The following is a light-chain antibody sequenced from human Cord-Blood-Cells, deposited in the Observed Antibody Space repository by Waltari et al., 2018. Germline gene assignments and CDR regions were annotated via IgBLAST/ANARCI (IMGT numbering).Light chain of an antibody. J-gene: IGLJ2*01. Sequence: SYELTQPPSVSVSSGKTASITCSGDKLGDKYACWYQQKPGQSPVLVIYQDSKRPSGIPVRFAGSNSGNTVTLTISGTQARDEADHYFQAWDSSTVVFGGGTKLTVL. V-gene: IGLV3-1*01. CDR1: KLGDKY. CDR3: QAWDSSTVV. CDR2: QDS.